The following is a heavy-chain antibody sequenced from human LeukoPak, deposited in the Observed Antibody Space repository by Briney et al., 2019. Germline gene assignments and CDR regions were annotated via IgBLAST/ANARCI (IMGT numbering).Heavy chain of an antibody. J-gene: IGHJ4*02. CDR2: INPNSGGT. CDR1: GYTFTGYY. D-gene: IGHD2-15*01. Sequence: ASVKVSCKASGYTFTGYYMHWVRQAPGQGLEWMGWINPNSGGTNYAQKFQGRVTITRDTSISTAYMELSRLRSDDTAVYYCARDSFYCSGGSCDLDYWGQGTLVTVSS. CDR3: ARDSFYCSGGSCDLDY. V-gene: IGHV1-2*02.